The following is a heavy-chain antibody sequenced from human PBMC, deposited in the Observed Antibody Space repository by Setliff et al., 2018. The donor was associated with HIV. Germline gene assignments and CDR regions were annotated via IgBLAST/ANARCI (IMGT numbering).Heavy chain of an antibody. CDR3: ARSAMAKYSYGQSPIPSYWFFDL. J-gene: IGHJ2*01. V-gene: IGHV4-59*11. CDR1: GVSDGSISSHY. Sequence: SETLSLTCTVSGVSDGSISSHYWNWIRQPPGKGLEWIGYIYYTGTTKNNPSLKSRVTMSIDTSKNHFSMKLTSVTAADTAVYYCARSAMAKYSYGQSPIPSYWFFDLWGRGTLVTVSS. CDR2: IYYTGTT. D-gene: IGHD1-26*01.